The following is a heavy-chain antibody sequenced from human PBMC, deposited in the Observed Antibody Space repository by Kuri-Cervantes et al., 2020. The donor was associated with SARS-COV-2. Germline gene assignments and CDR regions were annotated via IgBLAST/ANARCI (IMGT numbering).Heavy chain of an antibody. CDR1: GDTFTYCS. CDR2: ITLYNGNI. D-gene: IGHD3-3*01. J-gene: IGHJ4*02. V-gene: IGHV1-68*02. Sequence: ASVKVSCKASGDTFTYCSLHWLQQAPGQGLERMRWITLYNGNINYAKKFQSRVTITRDMSLRTAYIELSSLRSEDSAVYYCARAYLPIRFLGWLTCDYWGQGTLVTVSS. CDR3: ARAYLPIRFLGWLTCDY.